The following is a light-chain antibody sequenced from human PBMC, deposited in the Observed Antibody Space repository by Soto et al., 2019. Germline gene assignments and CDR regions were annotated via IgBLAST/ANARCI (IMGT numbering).Light chain of an antibody. CDR2: GAS. CDR1: QSVSSSY. Sequence: EIVLTQSPGTLSLSPGERAALSCRASQSVSSSYLAWYQQKPGQAPRLLIYGASSRATGIPDRFSGSGSETDFTLTISRLEPGDFAVYYCQQYGSSSWTFGQGTKVEIK. CDR3: QQYGSSSWT. J-gene: IGKJ1*01. V-gene: IGKV3-20*01.